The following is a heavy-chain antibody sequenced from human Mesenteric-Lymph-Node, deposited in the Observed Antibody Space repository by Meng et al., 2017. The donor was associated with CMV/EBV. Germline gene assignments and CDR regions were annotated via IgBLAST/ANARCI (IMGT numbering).Heavy chain of an antibody. Sequence: LPLTCAASGFTFTGSDVHWVRQASGTGLEWVGRIRTIYNNYATTYGASVKGRFSISSDDSKNTAYLQMNSLKTEDTAVYYCTRHTSEFGYSDYGHEGYWGQGTLVTVSS. CDR3: TRHTSEFGYSDYGHEGY. D-gene: IGHD5-12*01. CDR1: GFTFTGSD. V-gene: IGHV3-73*01. CDR2: IRTIYNNYAT. J-gene: IGHJ4*02.